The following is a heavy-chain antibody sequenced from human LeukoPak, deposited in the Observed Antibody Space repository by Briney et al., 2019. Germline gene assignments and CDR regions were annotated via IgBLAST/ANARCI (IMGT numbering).Heavy chain of an antibody. CDR2: VTASARRT. D-gene: IGHD3-22*01. Sequence: GGSLRLSCAASGLTFRNYAMSWVRQAPGKGLEWVSTVTASARRTYYADSVQGRFTISRDNSNNTLFLQVNSLRADDTAVYHCAKWGFSDRSGANFHSWGQGTLVTVSS. J-gene: IGHJ4*02. V-gene: IGHV3-23*01. CDR3: AKWGFSDRSGANFHS. CDR1: GLTFRNYA.